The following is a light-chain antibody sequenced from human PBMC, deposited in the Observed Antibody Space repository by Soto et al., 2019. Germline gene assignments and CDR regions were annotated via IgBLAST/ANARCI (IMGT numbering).Light chain of an antibody. V-gene: IGKV3-20*01. CDR3: HQYGISP. J-gene: IGKJ4*01. Sequence: EIAMTQSPATLSVSPGERATLSCRASQSVSSNLAWYQQKPGQAPRLLVYRASSRATGIPDRFSGSGSGTEFTLTISRLEPEDFAVYYCHQYGISPFGGGTKVDIK. CDR2: RAS. CDR1: QSVSSN.